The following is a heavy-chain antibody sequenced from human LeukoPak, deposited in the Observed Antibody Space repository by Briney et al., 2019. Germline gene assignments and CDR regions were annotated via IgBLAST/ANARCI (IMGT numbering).Heavy chain of an antibody. V-gene: IGHV3-23*01. Sequence: GGSLRLSCAASVFAFSSYAMSWVRQAPGKGREWVSGMRGNGGSIHYAESVKGRFTISRDNSKNTLYLQMNSLRAEDTAVYYCAKARGYCSGDTCYYFDYWGQGTLVTVSS. J-gene: IGHJ4*02. CDR2: MRGNGGSI. CDR3: AKARGYCSGDTCYYFDY. CDR1: VFAFSSYA. D-gene: IGHD2-15*01.